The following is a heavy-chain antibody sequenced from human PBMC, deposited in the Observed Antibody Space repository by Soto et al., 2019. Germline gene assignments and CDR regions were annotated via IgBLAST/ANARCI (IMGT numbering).Heavy chain of an antibody. CDR2: IFSNDEK. J-gene: IGHJ4*02. D-gene: IGHD4-17*01. Sequence: QVTLKESGPVLVKPTETLTLTCTVSGFSLSNARMGVSWIRQPPGKALEWLAHIFSNDEKSYSTSLKSRLTIPTDTSPSQVGLTMNSMDPVDTATYYCPRIPDYGGEWEDYWGQGTLVTVSS. V-gene: IGHV2-26*01. CDR3: PRIPDYGGEWEDY. CDR1: GFSLSNARMG.